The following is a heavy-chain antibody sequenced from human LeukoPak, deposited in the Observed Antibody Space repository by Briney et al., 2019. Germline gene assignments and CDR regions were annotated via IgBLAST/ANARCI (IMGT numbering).Heavy chain of an antibody. CDR2: IKSKTDGGTT. CDR3: TTYNDYGDYQAY. CDR1: GFTFSNAW. V-gene: IGHV3-15*01. Sequence: PGGSLRLSCAASGFTFSNAWMSWVRQAPGKGLEWVGRIKSKTDGGTTDYAAPVKGRFTISRDDSKNTLYLQMNSLKTEDTAVYYCTTYNDYGDYQAYWGQGTLVTVSS. J-gene: IGHJ4*02. D-gene: IGHD4-17*01.